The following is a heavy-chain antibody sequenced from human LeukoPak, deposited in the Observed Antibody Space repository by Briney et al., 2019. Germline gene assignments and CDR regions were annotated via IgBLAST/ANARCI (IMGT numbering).Heavy chain of an antibody. CDR3: ARDSGSSSAVDY. Sequence: PGGSLRLSCTASGFSFSSYAMYWVRQAPGKGVEYVSAISSNGGSTYYANSVKGRFTISRDNSKNTLYLQMGSLRVEDVAVYYCARDSGSSSAVDYWGQGALVTVSS. CDR1: GFSFSSYA. CDR2: ISSNGGST. J-gene: IGHJ4*02. D-gene: IGHD3-10*01. V-gene: IGHV3-64*01.